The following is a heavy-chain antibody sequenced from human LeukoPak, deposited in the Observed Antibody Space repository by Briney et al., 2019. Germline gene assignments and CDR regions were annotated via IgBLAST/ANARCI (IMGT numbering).Heavy chain of an antibody. CDR2: INHSGST. CDR3: AGLNSSSQGY. Sequence: SETLSLTCAVYGGSFSGYYWSWIRQPPGKGLEWIGEINHSGSTNYNPSLKSRVTISVDTSKNQFSLKLSSVTAADTAVYYCAGLNSSSQGYWGQGTLVTVSS. V-gene: IGHV4-34*01. CDR1: GGSFSGYY. D-gene: IGHD6-13*01. J-gene: IGHJ4*02.